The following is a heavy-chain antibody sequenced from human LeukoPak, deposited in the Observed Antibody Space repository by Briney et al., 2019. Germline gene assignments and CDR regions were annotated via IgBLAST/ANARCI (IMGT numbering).Heavy chain of an antibody. CDR1: GYTFTGYY. J-gene: IGHJ4*02. CDR3: ARTPLIGSVLIDY. D-gene: IGHD6-25*01. V-gene: IGHV1-2*02. Sequence: GASVKVSCKASGYTFTGYYMHWVRQAPGQGLEWMGWINPNSGGTNYAQKFQGRVTMTRDRSISTAYMELSRLRSDDTAVYYCARTPLIGSVLIDYWGQGTLVTVSS. CDR2: INPNSGGT.